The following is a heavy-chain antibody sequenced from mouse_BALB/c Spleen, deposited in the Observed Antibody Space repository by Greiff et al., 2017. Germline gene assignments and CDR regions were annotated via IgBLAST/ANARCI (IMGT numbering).Heavy chain of an antibody. V-gene: IGHV2-9*02. CDR2: IWAGGST. D-gene: IGHD1-1*01. Sequence: QVQLKESGPGLVAPSQSLSITCTVSGFSLTSYGVHWVRQPPGKGLEWLGVIWAGGSTNYNSALMSRLSISKDNSKSQVFLKMNSLQTDDTAMYYCARGDYGSSFWFAYWGQGTLVTVSA. CDR3: ARGDYGSSFWFAY. CDR1: GFSLTSYG. J-gene: IGHJ3*01.